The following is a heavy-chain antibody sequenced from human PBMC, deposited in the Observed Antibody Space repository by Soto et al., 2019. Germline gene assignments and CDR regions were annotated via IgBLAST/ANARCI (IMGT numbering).Heavy chain of an antibody. V-gene: IGHV4-39*02. CDR2: IYHGGST. CDR3: ARVGPWVPYYYDSSPYTFENWFDP. Sequence: SETLSLTCTVSGGSISSGGYYWSWLRQPPGKGLEWIGSIYHGGSTYYNPSLNSRVTLSIDMTNNHVSLILNSVTAADTAVYYCARVGPWVPYYYDSSPYTFENWFDPWGQGTPVTVSS. J-gene: IGHJ5*02. D-gene: IGHD3-22*01. CDR1: GGSISSGGYY.